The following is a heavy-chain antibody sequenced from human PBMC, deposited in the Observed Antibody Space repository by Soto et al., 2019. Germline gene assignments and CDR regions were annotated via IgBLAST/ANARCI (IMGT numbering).Heavy chain of an antibody. Sequence: ASVKVSCKASGYTFTGYYMHWVRQAPGQGLEWMGWINPNSGGTNYAQKFQGWVTMTRDTSISTAYMELSRLRSDDTAVYYCARGPYCSSTSCYLNYFDYWGQGTLVTVSS. CDR3: ARGPYCSSTSCYLNYFDY. CDR2: INPNSGGT. D-gene: IGHD2-2*01. CDR1: GYTFTGYY. J-gene: IGHJ4*02. V-gene: IGHV1-2*04.